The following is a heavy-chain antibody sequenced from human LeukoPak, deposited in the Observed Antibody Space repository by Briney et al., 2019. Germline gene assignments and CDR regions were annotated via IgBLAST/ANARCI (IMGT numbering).Heavy chain of an antibody. CDR1: GFIFSNDA. D-gene: IGHD3-3*01. CDR2: IWFDGSNK. CDR3: VRDKTYYDFWSGYYPDY. J-gene: IGHJ4*02. V-gene: IGHV3-33*01. Sequence: GGSLRLSCAASGFIFSNDAMHWVRQAPGKGLEWVAFIWFDGSNKHYADSVKGRFTISRDNSEDTLYLQMNSLRAEDTAVYYCVRDKTYYDFWSGYYPDYWGQGTLVTVSS.